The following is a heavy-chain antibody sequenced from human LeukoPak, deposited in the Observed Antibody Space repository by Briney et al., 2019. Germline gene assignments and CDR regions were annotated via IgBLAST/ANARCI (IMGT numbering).Heavy chain of an antibody. D-gene: IGHD6-19*01. CDR1: GGSFSGYY. CDR2: INHSGST. CDR3: ARGGVSVALDY. V-gene: IGHV4-34*01. Sequence: SETLSLTCAVYGGSFSGYYWSWIRQPPGKGLEWIGEINHSGSTNYNPSLKSRVTMSVDTSKNQFSLKLSSVTAADTAVYYCARGGVSVALDYWGQGTLVTVSS. J-gene: IGHJ4*02.